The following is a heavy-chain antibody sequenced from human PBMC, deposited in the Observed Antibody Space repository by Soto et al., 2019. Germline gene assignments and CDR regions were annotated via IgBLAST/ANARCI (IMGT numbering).Heavy chain of an antibody. D-gene: IGHD5-12*01. V-gene: IGHV4-39*01. CDR3: AGQKGSGYAKFRVY. CDR1: GGSIRSSANY. Sequence: SETLSLTCTVSGGSIRSSANYWGWIRQPPGKEPEWIGSIDYSGNTYYTPSLKSRVTISVDTSKNQFSLRLTSVTAADTAVYYCAGQKGSGYAKFRVYWGQGTLVTISS. CDR2: IDYSGNT. J-gene: IGHJ4*02.